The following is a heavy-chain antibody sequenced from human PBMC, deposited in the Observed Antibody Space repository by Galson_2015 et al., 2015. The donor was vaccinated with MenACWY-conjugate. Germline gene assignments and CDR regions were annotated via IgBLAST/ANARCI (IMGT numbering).Heavy chain of an antibody. V-gene: IGHV3-30*02. CDR1: GFTFSRNG. CDR3: AKTPLGYYHYVDV. J-gene: IGHJ6*03. Sequence: SLRISCAASGFTFSRNGMHWVRQSPGKGLEWVAWIRDIGNDKSYADSVTGRFTISRDNSKSTVSLQMNSLRAEDTAVYYCAKTPLGYYHYVDVWGKVTTVTVSS. CDR2: IRDIGNDK.